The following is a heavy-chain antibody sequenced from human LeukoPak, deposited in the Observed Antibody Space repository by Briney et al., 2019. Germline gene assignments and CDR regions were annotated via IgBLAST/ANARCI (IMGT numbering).Heavy chain of an antibody. V-gene: IGHV3-30-3*01. D-gene: IGHD3-22*01. CDR2: ISYDGSNK. J-gene: IGHJ4*02. CDR3: AILREGYYYDSSGDHFDY. CDR1: GLTFSIYA. Sequence: TGRSLRRSCAASGLTFSIYAMHWVRQAPGKGLEWVAVISYDGSNKYYADSVKGRFTISRDNSKNTLYLQMNSLRAEDTAVYYCAILREGYYYDSSGDHFDYWGQGTLVTVSS.